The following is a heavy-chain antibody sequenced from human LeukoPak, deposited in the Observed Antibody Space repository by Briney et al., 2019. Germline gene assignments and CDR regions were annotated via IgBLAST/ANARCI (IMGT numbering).Heavy chain of an antibody. V-gene: IGHV4-59*01. J-gene: IGHJ4*02. D-gene: IGHD1-26*01. Sequence: PSETLSLTCTVSGGSISIYYWSWIRQPPGKGLEWIGYIYNSGSTNYNPSLKSRVTISVDTSKNQFSLKPSSVTAADTAVYYCASLRGGVSGLRYSGSYVDWGQGTLVTVSS. CDR1: GGSISIYY. CDR3: ASLRGGVSGLRYSGSYVD. CDR2: IYNSGST.